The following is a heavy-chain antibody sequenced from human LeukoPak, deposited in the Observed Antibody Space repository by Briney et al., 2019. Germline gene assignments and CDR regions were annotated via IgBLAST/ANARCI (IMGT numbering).Heavy chain of an antibody. Sequence: SVKLSCKASGGTFSSYAISWVRQAPGHGLEWTGGIIHIFGTANYAQKFQGRVTITADESSSTAYIELSSLTSADTAVYYSARDSGYCSSASCNYFDYWGQGTLVTVSS. J-gene: IGHJ4*02. CDR1: GGTFSSYA. D-gene: IGHD2-2*03. CDR2: IIHIFGTA. CDR3: ARDSGYCSSASCNYFDY. V-gene: IGHV1-69*13.